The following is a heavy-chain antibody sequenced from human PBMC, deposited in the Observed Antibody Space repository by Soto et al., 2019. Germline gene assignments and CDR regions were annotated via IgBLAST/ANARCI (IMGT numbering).Heavy chain of an antibody. V-gene: IGHV1-8*01. J-gene: IGHJ3*02. CDR3: ARDISRHDDSSGYYFHDASDS. Sequence: ASVKVSCKASGYTFTIYDINWVRQATGQGLEWMGWMNPNSGNTGYAQKFQGRVTMTRNTSISTAYMELSSLRYEEAAVYYCARDISRHDDSSGYYFHDASDSSGPAAMVTV. D-gene: IGHD3-22*01. CDR1: GYTFTIYD. CDR2: MNPNSGNT.